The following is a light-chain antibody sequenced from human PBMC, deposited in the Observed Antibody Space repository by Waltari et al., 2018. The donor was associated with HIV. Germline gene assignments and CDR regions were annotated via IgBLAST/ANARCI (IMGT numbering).Light chain of an antibody. CDR2: EVS. J-gene: IGKJ2*01. V-gene: IGKV2D-29*01. CDR3: MQSLQLYT. CDR1: QSLVYSDGKTH. Sequence: IVVTQTPLSLSVTPAQPASISCKSSQSLVYSDGKTHLYWYVQKPGHPPQLLIYEVSNRFSGVSDRISGSGAGTDFTLYISRVEAEDAGVYYCMQSLQLYTFGPGTKLDIK.